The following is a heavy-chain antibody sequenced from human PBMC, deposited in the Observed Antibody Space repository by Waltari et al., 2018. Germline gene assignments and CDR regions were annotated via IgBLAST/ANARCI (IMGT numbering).Heavy chain of an antibody. CDR3: ARDRYYYDSSGYSTFDY. CDR2: SNPNSGGT. J-gene: IGHJ4*02. D-gene: IGHD3-22*01. CDR1: GYTFTGYY. Sequence: QVQLVQSGAEVKKPGASVKVSCKASGYTFTGYYMHWVRQAPGQGLEWMGRSNPNSGGTNYAQKFQGRVTMTRDTSISTAYMELSRLRSDDTAVYYCARDRYYYDSSGYSTFDYWGQGTLVTVSS. V-gene: IGHV1-2*06.